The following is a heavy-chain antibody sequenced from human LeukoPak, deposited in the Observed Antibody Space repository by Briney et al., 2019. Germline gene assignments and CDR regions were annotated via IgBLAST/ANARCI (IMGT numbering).Heavy chain of an antibody. V-gene: IGHV3-15*01. D-gene: IGHD1-1*01. CDR3: TTEGSNWNDGNYYYYGMDV. CDR1: VFTFSNAW. CDR2: IKSRTDGGTT. Sequence: GGSLRLSCAASVFTFSNAWMSWVRQAPGKGLEWVGRIKSRTDGGTTDYAAPVKGRFTISRDDSKNTLYLQMNSLKTEDTAVYYCTTEGSNWNDGNYYYYGMDVWGQGTTVTVSS. J-gene: IGHJ6*02.